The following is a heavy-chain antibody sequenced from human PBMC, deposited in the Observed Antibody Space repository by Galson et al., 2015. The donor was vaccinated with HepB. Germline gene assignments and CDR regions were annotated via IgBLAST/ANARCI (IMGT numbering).Heavy chain of an antibody. CDR3: ARKRGGGVDIVATKRFSRFDP. J-gene: IGHJ5*02. CDR1: GGSISSSSYY. CDR2: IYYSGST. Sequence: SETLSLTCTVSGGSISSSSYYWGWIRQPPGKGLEWIGSIYYSGSTYYNPSLKSRVTISVDTSKNQFSLKLSSVTAADTAVYYCARKRGGGVDIVATKRFSRFDPWGQGTLVTVSS. V-gene: IGHV4-39*01. D-gene: IGHD5-12*01.